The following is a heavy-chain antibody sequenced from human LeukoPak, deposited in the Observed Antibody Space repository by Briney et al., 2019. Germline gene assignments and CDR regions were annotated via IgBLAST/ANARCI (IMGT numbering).Heavy chain of an antibody. Sequence: PSDTLSLTCATSDGSFTDYYWSWIRQPPGKGLEWIGDINDSGSTNSSPSLKSRVVISLDTSKSQLSLKLSPVTAADTATYFCARAGRGTSSRALDYWGQGTLVTVSS. CDR1: DGSFTDYY. CDR2: INDSGST. D-gene: IGHD1-1*01. J-gene: IGHJ4*02. V-gene: IGHV4-34*01. CDR3: ARAGRGTSSRALDY.